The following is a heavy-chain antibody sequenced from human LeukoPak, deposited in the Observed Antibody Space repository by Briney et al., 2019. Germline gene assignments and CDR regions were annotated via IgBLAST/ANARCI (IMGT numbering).Heavy chain of an antibody. V-gene: IGHV3-23*01. D-gene: IGHD5-24*01. J-gene: IGHJ4*02. CDR2: ISGSGGST. Sequence: GGSLRLSCAASGFTFSSYAMSWVRQAPGKGLEWVSAISGSGGSTYYADSVKGRFTISRDNSKNTLYLQMNSLRAEDTAVYYCVKGQRWLQLVDYWGQGTLVTVSS. CDR3: VKGQRWLQLVDY. CDR1: GFTFSSYA.